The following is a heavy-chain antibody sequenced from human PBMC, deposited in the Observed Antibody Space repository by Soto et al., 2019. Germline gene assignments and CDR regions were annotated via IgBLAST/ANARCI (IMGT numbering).Heavy chain of an antibody. CDR3: AARYSSGWVWFDP. J-gene: IGHJ5*02. CDR1: GFTFTSSA. D-gene: IGHD6-19*01. Sequence: SVKVSCKASGFTFTSSAVQWVRQARGQRLEWIGWIVVGSGNTNYAQKFQERVTITRDMSTSTAYMELSSLRSEDTAVYYCAARYSSGWVWFDPWGQGTPVTVS. CDR2: IVVGSGNT. V-gene: IGHV1-58*01.